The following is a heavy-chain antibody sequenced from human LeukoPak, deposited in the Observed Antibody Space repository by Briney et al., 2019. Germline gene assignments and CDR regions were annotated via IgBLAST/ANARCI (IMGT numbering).Heavy chain of an antibody. CDR2: IYYSGST. CDR3: ARGYDSSGYYPS. Sequence: SETLSPTCTVSGGSISSYYWNWIRQPPGKGLEWIGYIYYSGSTNYNPSLKSRVTISVDTSKNQFSLKLSSVTAEDTAVYYCARGYDSSGYYPSWGQGTLVTVSS. J-gene: IGHJ4*02. V-gene: IGHV4-59*01. CDR1: GGSISSYY. D-gene: IGHD3-22*01.